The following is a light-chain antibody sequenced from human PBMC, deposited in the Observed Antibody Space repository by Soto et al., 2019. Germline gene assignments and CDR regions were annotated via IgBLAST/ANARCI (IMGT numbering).Light chain of an antibody. CDR2: DAS. V-gene: IGKV3-20*01. CDR1: QSVRSMY. Sequence: EIVLTQSPGTLSLSTGERATLSCRASQSVRSMYLAWYQQKPGQAPRLLIYDASSRATDIPDRFSGSGSGTDFTLTISRLEPEDFAIYYCQHYGNSLWTFGQGTKVAIK. CDR3: QHYGNSLWT. J-gene: IGKJ1*01.